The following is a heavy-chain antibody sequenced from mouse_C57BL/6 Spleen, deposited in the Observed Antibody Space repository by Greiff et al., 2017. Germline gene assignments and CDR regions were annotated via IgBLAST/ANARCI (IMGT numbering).Heavy chain of an antibody. V-gene: IGHV2-2*01. CDR2: IWSGGST. Sequence: VQRVESGPGLVQPSQSLSITCTVSGFSLTSYGVHWVRQSPGKGLEWLGVIWSGGSTDYNAAFISRLSISKDNSKSQVFFKMNRLQADYAAIYYCARNYGQFYAMDYWGQGTSVTVSS. CDR3: ARNYGQFYAMDY. CDR1: GFSLTSYG. J-gene: IGHJ4*01. D-gene: IGHD1-1*01.